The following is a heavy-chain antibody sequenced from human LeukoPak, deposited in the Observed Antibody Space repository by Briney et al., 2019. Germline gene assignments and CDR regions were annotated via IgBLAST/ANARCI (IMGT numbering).Heavy chain of an antibody. CDR2: IYYSGST. J-gene: IGHJ6*03. V-gene: IGHV4-59*08. Sequence: SETLSLTCTVSGGSISSYYWSWIRQPPGKGLEWIGYIYYSGSTNYNPSLKSRVTISVDTSKNQFSLKLSSVTAADTAVYYCARHLRDFTIFGVEYYMDVWGKGTTVTVSS. CDR3: ARHLRDFTIFGVEYYMDV. D-gene: IGHD3-3*01. CDR1: GGSISSYY.